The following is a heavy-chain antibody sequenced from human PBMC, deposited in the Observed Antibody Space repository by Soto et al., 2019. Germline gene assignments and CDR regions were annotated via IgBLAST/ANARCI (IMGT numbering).Heavy chain of an antibody. CDR3: ARSHSVNNWFDP. CDR2: MNPNSGNT. J-gene: IGHJ5*02. V-gene: IGHV1-8*01. CDR1: GYTFTSYD. Sequence: GASVKVSCKASGYTFTSYDINWVRQATGQGLEWMGWMNPNSGNTGYAQKFQGRVTMTRNTSISTAYMELSSLRSEDTAVYYCARSHSVNNWFDPWGQGTLVTVSS.